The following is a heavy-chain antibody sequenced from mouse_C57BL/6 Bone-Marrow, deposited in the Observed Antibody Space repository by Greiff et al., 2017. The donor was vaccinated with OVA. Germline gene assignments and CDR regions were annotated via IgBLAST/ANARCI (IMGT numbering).Heavy chain of an antibody. Sequence: QVQLQQSGPELVKPGASVKISCKASGYAFSSSWMNWVKQRPGKGLEWIGRIYPGDGDTNYNGKFKGKATLTADKSSSTAYMQLISLTSEDSAVYFCARSRNFDYWGQGTTLTVSS. CDR2: IYPGDGDT. V-gene: IGHV1-82*01. J-gene: IGHJ2*01. CDR1: GYAFSSSW. CDR3: ARSRNFDY.